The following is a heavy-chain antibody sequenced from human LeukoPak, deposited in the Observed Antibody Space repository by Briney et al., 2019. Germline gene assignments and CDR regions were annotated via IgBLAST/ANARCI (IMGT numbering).Heavy chain of an antibody. CDR3: AKDLISPRRVGSSEKLDY. V-gene: IGHV3-23*01. CDR1: GFIFSNYA. J-gene: IGHJ4*02. D-gene: IGHD3-10*01. Sequence: GGSLRLSCAASGFIFSNYAMSWVRQAPGKGLEWVSAILSGGDTASYADSVRGRFSISRDNSKHTLYLEMNSLKGDDTAIYYCAKDLISPRRVGSSEKLDYWGQGTLVTVSS. CDR2: ILSGGDTA.